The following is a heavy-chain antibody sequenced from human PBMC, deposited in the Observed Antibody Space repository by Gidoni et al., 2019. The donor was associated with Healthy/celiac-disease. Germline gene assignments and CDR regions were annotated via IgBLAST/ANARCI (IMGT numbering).Heavy chain of an antibody. V-gene: IGHV3-23*01. Sequence: EVQLLESGGGLVQPGGSLRLSCAASGFTFSSYAMSWVRQAPGKGLEWVSAISGSGGSTYYADSVKGRFTISRDNSKNTLYLQMNSLRAEDTAVYYCAKRTGYPPAYYYYMDVWGKGTTVTVSS. CDR1: GFTFSSYA. CDR3: AKRTGYPPAYYYYMDV. D-gene: IGHD3-9*01. CDR2: ISGSGGST. J-gene: IGHJ6*03.